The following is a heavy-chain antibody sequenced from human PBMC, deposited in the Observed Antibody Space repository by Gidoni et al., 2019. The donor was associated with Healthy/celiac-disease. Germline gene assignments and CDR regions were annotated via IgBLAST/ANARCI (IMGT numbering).Heavy chain of an antibody. D-gene: IGHD2-2*01. V-gene: IGHV3-23*01. CDR1: GFTFSSYA. CDR2: ISGSGGST. CDR3: AKDGIVVVPAAIHYYYYMDV. J-gene: IGHJ6*03. Sequence: EVQLLVSGGGLVQPGVSLSVSCAASGFTFSSYAMRWVRPAPGKGLEWVSAISGSGGSTYDADSVKGRFTISRDNSKNTLYLQMKSLRAEDTAVDYCAKDGIVVVPAAIHYYYYMDVWGKGTTVTVSS.